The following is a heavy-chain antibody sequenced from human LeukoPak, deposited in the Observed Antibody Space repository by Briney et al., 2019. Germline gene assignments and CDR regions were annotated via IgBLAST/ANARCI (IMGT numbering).Heavy chain of an antibody. V-gene: IGHV1-24*01. Sequence: GASVKVSCKVSGYTLTELSMHWVRQAPGKGLEWMGGFDPEDGETIYAQKFQGRVTMTEDTSTGTAYMELSSLRSEDTAVYYCATELGYCSSASCPLGYWGQGTLVTVSS. CDR2: FDPEDGET. J-gene: IGHJ4*02. D-gene: IGHD2-2*01. CDR3: ATELGYCSSASCPLGY. CDR1: GYTLTELS.